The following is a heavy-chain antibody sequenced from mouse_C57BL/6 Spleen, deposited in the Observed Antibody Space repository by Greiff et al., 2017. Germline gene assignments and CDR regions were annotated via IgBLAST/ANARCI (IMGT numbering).Heavy chain of an antibody. CDR1: GFSLTSSG. Sequence: QVQLKQSGPGLVAPSQSLSITCTVSGFSLTSSGVHWVRQPPGTGLELLVVIWSDGSTTYNSALKSRLSISKDNAKSQVFLKMNSLQTDDTAMYYCARHGGDYNWYFDVWGTGTTVTVSS. V-gene: IGHV2-6-1*01. J-gene: IGHJ1*03. CDR2: IWSDGST. CDR3: ARHGGDYNWYFDV. D-gene: IGHD2-12*01.